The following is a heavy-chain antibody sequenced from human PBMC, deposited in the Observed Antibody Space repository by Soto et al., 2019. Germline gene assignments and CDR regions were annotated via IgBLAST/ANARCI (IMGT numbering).Heavy chain of an antibody. CDR3: ARDSSGRRPYYYYGMDV. D-gene: IGHD3-10*01. CDR1: GFTFSSYA. J-gene: IGHJ6*02. CDR2: ISYDGSNK. Sequence: GGSLRLSCAASGFTFSSYAMHWVRQAPGKGLEWVAVISYDGSNKYYADSVKGRFTISRDNSKNTLYLQMNSLRAEDTAVYYCARDSSGRRPYYYYGMDVWGQGTTVTISS. V-gene: IGHV3-30-3*01.